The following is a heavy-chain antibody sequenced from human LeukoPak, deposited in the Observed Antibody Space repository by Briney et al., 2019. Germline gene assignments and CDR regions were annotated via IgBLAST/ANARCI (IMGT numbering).Heavy chain of an antibody. V-gene: IGHV3-53*01. CDR2: MYTGGTT. CDR3: AKDEVTSGGGLAS. D-gene: IGHD2-21*02. J-gene: IGHJ5*02. CDR1: GFSVSGTH. Sequence: PGGSLRLSCAASGFSVSGTHMSWVRQAPGGGLEWVAAMYTGGTTYYTDAVTGRFTFSRDTSRNILFLHMDSLKAEDTAVYYCAKDEVTSGGGLASWGQGTLVIVSS.